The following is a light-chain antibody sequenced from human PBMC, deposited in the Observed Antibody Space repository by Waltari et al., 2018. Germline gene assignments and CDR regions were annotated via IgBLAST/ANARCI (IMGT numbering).Light chain of an antibody. CDR3: QVWDARLDHL. CDR2: DDS. CDR1: YISDYS. V-gene: IGLV3-21*02. Sequence: SYVVTQPPSVSVAPGQTATLTCGAAYISDYSVHWYKQRPGRAPVLVVRDDSDRPSGIPERISGSTSANTATLTITGVEAGDEADYYCQVWDARLDHLFGGGTKLTVL. J-gene: IGLJ2*01.